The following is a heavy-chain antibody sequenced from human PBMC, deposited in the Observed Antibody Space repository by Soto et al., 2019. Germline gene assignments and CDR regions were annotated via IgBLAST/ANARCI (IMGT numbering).Heavy chain of an antibody. Sequence: SETLSLTCTVSGGSISSGGYYWSWIRQHPGKGLEWIGYIYYSGSTYYNPSLKSRVTISVDTSKNQFSLKLSSVTAAYTAVYYCARDSGSYSTLGYYGMDVWGQGTTVTVSS. V-gene: IGHV4-31*03. D-gene: IGHD1-26*01. CDR1: GGSISSGGYY. J-gene: IGHJ6*02. CDR3: ARDSGSYSTLGYYGMDV. CDR2: IYYSGST.